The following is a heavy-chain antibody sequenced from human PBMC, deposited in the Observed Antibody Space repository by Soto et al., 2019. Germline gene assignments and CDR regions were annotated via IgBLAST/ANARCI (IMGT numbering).Heavy chain of an antibody. Sequence: GGSLRLSCAASGFTFSSYAMSWVRQAPGKGLEWVSAISGSGGSTYYADSVKGRFTISRDNSKNTLYLQMNSLRAEDTAVYYCAKFSRRTVRAGPDAFDIWGQGTMVTVSS. CDR2: ISGSGGST. D-gene: IGHD4-17*01. CDR3: AKFSRRTVRAGPDAFDI. V-gene: IGHV3-23*01. J-gene: IGHJ3*02. CDR1: GFTFSSYA.